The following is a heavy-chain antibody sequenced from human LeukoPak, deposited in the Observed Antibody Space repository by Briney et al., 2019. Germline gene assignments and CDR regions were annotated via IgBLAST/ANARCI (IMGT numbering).Heavy chain of an antibody. J-gene: IGHJ4*02. V-gene: IGHV3-30*18. CDR3: AKDWPLVDY. D-gene: IGHD1-1*01. CDR1: GFTFSSYG. CDR2: ISYDGSNK. Sequence: GGSLRLSCAASGFTFSSYGMHWVRQAPGKGLEWVAVISYDGSNKYYEDSVKGRFTISRDNSKNTLYLQMNSLRAEDTAVYYCAKDWPLVDYWGQGTLVTVSS.